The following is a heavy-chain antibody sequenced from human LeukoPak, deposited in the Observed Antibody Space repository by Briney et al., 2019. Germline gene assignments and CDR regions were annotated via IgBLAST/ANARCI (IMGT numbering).Heavy chain of an antibody. CDR3: ARDISSSWPRGAFDI. CDR1: GGSINHGGYY. D-gene: IGHD6-13*01. Sequence: SQTLSLTCTVSGGSINHGGYYWSWIRQHPGKGLEWIGYIYYSGSSYYNPSLRSRVTISVDTSKNHFSLKLSSVTAADTAVYYCARDISSSWPRGAFDIWGQGTMVTVSS. CDR2: IYYSGSS. V-gene: IGHV4-31*03. J-gene: IGHJ3*02.